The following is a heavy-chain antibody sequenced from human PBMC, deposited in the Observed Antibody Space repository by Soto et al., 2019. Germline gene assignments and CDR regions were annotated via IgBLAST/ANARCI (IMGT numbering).Heavy chain of an antibody. CDR1: GGSINNYW. Sequence: KSSETLSLTCTVSGGSINNYWWSWIRQVADKRLEWIGRLHSTGATNYNPSLRSRVTMSVDKSKNQFSLNLASVTAADTAVYYCVRDVPAAGTDWFDPWGQGTLVTVSS. V-gene: IGHV4-4*07. CDR2: LHSTGAT. CDR3: VRDVPAAGTDWFDP. J-gene: IGHJ5*02. D-gene: IGHD6-13*01.